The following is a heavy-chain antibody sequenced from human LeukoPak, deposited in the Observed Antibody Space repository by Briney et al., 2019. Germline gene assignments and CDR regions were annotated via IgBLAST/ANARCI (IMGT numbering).Heavy chain of an antibody. Sequence: RSGGSLRLSCAASGFTFDDYGMSWVRQAPGEGLEWVSGINWNGGSTGYADSVKGRFTISRDNAKNSLYLQMNSLGAEDTALYYCASWVWFGELRYWGQGTLVTVSS. CDR1: GFTFDDYG. J-gene: IGHJ4*02. D-gene: IGHD3-10*01. V-gene: IGHV3-20*04. CDR3: ASWVWFGELRY. CDR2: INWNGGST.